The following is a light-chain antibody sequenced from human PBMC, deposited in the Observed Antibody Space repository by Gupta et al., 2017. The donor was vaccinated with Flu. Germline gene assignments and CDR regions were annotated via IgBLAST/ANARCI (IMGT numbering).Light chain of an antibody. J-gene: IGKJ3*01. V-gene: IGKV1-12*01. Sequence: GDRVTITCRASQGIGSWLVWYQQKPGETPKLLIYAASSLQSGVSSRFSGSGSGTDFTLTISSLQPEDFATYYCQQAHSFPPTFGPGTKVDLK. CDR1: QGIGSW. CDR3: QQAHSFPPT. CDR2: AAS.